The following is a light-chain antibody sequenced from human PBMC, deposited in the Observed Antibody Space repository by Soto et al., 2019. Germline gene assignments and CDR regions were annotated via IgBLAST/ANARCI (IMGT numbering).Light chain of an antibody. CDR1: QSLLQSNGYNY. Sequence: DIEMTQSPLSLPVTPGEPASISCSSSQSLLQSNGYNYLDWYLQKPGQSPQLLIFFGSYRASGVPDRFSGSGSGTDFTLKIRSVEAEDVGIYYCMQSQQTPPTFGQGTRVEIK. V-gene: IGKV2-28*01. CDR2: FGS. J-gene: IGKJ1*01. CDR3: MQSQQTPPT.